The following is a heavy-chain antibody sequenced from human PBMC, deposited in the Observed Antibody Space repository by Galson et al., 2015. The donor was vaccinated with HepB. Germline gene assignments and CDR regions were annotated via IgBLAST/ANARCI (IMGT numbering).Heavy chain of an antibody. Sequence: SLRLSCAASGFTFDDYAMHWVRQAPGKGLEWVSGISWNSGSIGYADSVKGRFTISRDNAKNSLYLQMNSLRAEDTALYYCAKDIWGDSSGYYFDYWGQGTLVTVSS. J-gene: IGHJ4*02. V-gene: IGHV3-9*01. D-gene: IGHD3-22*01. CDR2: ISWNSGSI. CDR1: GFTFDDYA. CDR3: AKDIWGDSSGYYFDY.